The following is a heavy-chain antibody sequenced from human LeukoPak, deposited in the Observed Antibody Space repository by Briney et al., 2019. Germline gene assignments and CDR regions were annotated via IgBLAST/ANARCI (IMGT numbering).Heavy chain of an antibody. CDR3: ARVSTVVVVAAKDFDY. D-gene: IGHD2-15*01. V-gene: IGHV1-8*01. CDR2: MNPNSGNT. Sequence: ASVKVSCKASGYTSTSYDINWVRQATGQGLEWMGWMNPNSGNTGYAQKFQGRVTMTRNTSISTAYMELSSLRSEDTAVYYCARVSTVVVVAAKDFDYWGQGTLVTVSS. CDR1: GYTSTSYD. J-gene: IGHJ4*02.